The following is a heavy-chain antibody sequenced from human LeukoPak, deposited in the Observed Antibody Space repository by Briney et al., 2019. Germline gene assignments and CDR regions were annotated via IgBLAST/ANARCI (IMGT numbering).Heavy chain of an antibody. J-gene: IGHJ4*02. V-gene: IGHV1-18*01. D-gene: IGHD4-17*01. CDR2: ISAYNGNT. CDR3: ARDPDYGEYSPPGSFGY. CDR1: GYTFTSYG. Sequence: ASVKVSCKASGYTFTSYGISWVRQAPGQGLEWMGWISAYNGNTNYAQKLQGRVTMTTDTSTSTAYMELRSLRSDDTAVYHCARDPDYGEYSPPGSFGYWGQGALVTVSS.